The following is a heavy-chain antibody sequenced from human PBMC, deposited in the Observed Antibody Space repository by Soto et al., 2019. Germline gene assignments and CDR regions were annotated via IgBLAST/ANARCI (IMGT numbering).Heavy chain of an antibody. CDR2: IYYSGST. Sequence: SETLSLTRTASGGSISSYYWGWIRKQPGKGLEWIGYIYYSGSTNYNPSLKSRVTISVDTSKNQFSLKLSSVTAADTAVYYCARDNAWFGENGYYYYYGMDVWGQGTTVTVSS. CDR1: GGSISSYY. J-gene: IGHJ6*02. V-gene: IGHV4-59*01. D-gene: IGHD3-10*01. CDR3: ARDNAWFGENGYYYYYGMDV.